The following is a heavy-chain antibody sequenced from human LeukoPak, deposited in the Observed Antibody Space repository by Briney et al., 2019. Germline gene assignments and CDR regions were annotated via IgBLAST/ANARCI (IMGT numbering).Heavy chain of an antibody. D-gene: IGHD2-15*01. CDR1: GFTFSSYA. Sequence: GGSLRLSCAASGFTFSSYAMHWVRQAPGKGLEWVAVISYDGSNKYYADSVKGRFTISRDNSKNTLYLQMNSLRAEDTAVYYCARVVRRGYCSGSSCFYFDYWGQGTLVTVSS. CDR3: ARVVRRGYCSGSSCFYFDY. V-gene: IGHV3-30*04. CDR2: ISYDGSNK. J-gene: IGHJ4*02.